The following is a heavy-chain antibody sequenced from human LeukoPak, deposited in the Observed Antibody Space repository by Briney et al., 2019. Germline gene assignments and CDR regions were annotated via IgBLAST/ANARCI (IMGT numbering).Heavy chain of an antibody. J-gene: IGHJ4*02. CDR2: ISSSGSTI. V-gene: IGHV3-48*03. CDR1: GFTLSNYD. D-gene: IGHD4-17*01. CDR3: ARDADYGVTGTLLDY. Sequence: GGSLRLSCAASGFTLSNYDMNWVRQAPGKGLEWVSYISSSGSTIYYADSVKGRFTISRDNAKNSLYLQMNSLRAEDTAVYYCARDADYGVTGTLLDYWGQGTLVTVSS.